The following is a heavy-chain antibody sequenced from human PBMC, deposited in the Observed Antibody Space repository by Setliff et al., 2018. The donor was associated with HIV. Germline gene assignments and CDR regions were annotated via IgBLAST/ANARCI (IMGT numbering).Heavy chain of an antibody. CDR2: IYYSGST. D-gene: IGHD3-10*01. Sequence: PSETLSLTCTVSGGSISSGYYYWSWIRQHPGKGLEWIGYIYYSGSTNYNPSLKSRVTISVDTSKDQFSLKLSSVTAADTAVYYCARSRITMVRGSQNWYFDLWGRGTLVTVSS. CDR1: GGSISSGYYY. J-gene: IGHJ2*01. V-gene: IGHV4-61*01. CDR3: ARSRITMVRGSQNWYFDL.